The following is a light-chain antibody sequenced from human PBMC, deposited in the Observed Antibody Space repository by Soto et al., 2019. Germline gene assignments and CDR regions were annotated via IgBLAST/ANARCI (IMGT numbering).Light chain of an antibody. CDR1: GSNIGSNY. V-gene: IGLV1-47*01. CDR2: KNN. CDR3: AAWDDSLSGHL. J-gene: IGLJ1*01. Sequence: QSVLTQPPSASGTPGQKVSISCSGSGSNIGSNYVYWYQQLPGTAPKLLIYKNNQRPSGVPDRFSGSKSDTSAPLAITGLRSEDEADYYCAAWDDSLSGHLFGTGTKLTVL.